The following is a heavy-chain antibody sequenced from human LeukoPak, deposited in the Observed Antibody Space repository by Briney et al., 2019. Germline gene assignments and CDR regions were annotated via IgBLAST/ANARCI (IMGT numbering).Heavy chain of an antibody. D-gene: IGHD3-3*01. J-gene: IGHJ3*02. CDR2: IHYDESYK. CDR1: GFTFNTHD. V-gene: IGHV3-30*02. CDR3: AKDRRHSAASGYYSHDGFDI. Sequence: GGSLRLSCVASGFTFNTHDMHWVRQAPGRGPEWVAFIHYDESYKDYADSVKGRFTISRENSKNTLYLQMNSLRAEDTAVYYCAKDRRHSAASGYYSHDGFDIWGQGTMVSVSS.